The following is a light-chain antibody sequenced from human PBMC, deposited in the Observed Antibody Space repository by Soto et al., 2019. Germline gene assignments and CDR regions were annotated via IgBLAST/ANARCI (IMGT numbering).Light chain of an antibody. J-gene: IGLJ1*01. CDR1: SSDVGNSNG. Sequence: QSALNQPPSVSGSPGQSVAISCTGTSSDVGNSNGVSWYHQPPGTAPKLMIYDVNNRPSGVPDRFSGSKSGNTASLTISGLQAEDEGDYYCSSYTSSSTYVFGTGTKVTVL. V-gene: IGLV2-18*02. CDR3: SSYTSSSTYV. CDR2: DVN.